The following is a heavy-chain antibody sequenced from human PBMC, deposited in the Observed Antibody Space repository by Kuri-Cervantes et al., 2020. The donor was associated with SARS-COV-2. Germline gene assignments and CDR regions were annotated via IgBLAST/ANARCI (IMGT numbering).Heavy chain of an antibody. V-gene: IGHV4-39*01. CDR3: ARGPHCSSTSCNRDY. CDR2: IYESGDT. J-gene: IGHJ4*02. D-gene: IGHD2-2*01. Sequence: GSLRLSCTVSGASISSSTYYWGWIRQSPGKGLEWLGSIYESGDTYYSSSLKSRLSLSVDTSKNQFSLKLTSVTAADTAVYYCARGPHCSSTSCNRDYWGQGTLVTVSS. CDR1: GASISSSTYY.